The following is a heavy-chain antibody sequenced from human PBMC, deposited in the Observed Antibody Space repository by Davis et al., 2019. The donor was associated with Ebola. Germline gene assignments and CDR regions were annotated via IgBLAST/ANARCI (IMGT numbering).Heavy chain of an antibody. CDR2: IYHSGST. CDR3: ARDKWSDSHYYYGMDV. J-gene: IGHJ6*02. Sequence: MPSETLSLTCTVSGGSISSYYWSWIRQPPGKGLEWIGYIYHSGSTYYNPSLKSRVTISIDRSKNQFSLKLSSVTAADTAVYYCARDKWSDSHYYYGMDVWGQGTTVTVSS. V-gene: IGHV4-59*12. D-gene: IGHD3-3*01. CDR1: GGSISSYY.